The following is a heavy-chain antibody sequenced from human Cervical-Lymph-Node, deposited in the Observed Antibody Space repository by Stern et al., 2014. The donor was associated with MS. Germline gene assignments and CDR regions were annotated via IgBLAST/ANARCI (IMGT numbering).Heavy chain of an antibody. CDR3: ARGLLGSENAFDI. V-gene: IGHV1-18*01. D-gene: IGHD2-15*01. J-gene: IGHJ3*02. Sequence: VPLVESGAEVKKPGASVKVSCKASGYTFTSYGISWVRQAPGQGLEWMGWISPYNGNTSYEQKLQGRVTMTTDTSTSTACMELRSLRSDDTAVYYCARGLLGSENAFDIWGQGTMVTVSS. CDR1: GYTFTSYG. CDR2: ISPYNGNT.